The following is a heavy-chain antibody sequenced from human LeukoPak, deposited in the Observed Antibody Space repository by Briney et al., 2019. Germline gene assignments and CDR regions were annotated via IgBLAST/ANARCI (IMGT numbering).Heavy chain of an antibody. D-gene: IGHD2-2*01. CDR3: ARDRDDIVVVPAAIPPGNWFDP. Sequence: SVNVSCKASGGTFSSYAISWVRQAPGQGLEWMGRIIPILGIANYAQKFQGRVTITADKSTSTAYMELSSLRSEDTAVYYCARDRDDIVVVPAAIPPGNWFDPWGLGTLVTVSS. V-gene: IGHV1-69*04. CDR2: IIPILGIA. J-gene: IGHJ5*02. CDR1: GGTFSSYA.